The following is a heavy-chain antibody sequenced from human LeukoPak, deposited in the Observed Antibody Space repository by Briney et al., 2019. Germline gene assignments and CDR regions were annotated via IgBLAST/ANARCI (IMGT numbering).Heavy chain of an antibody. Sequence: SETLSLTCTVSGDSISSGGYYWNWIRQHPGKGLEWIGYIYYSGNTYYNPSLKSRVTISVDTSKNQFSLKLSSVTAADTAVYYCARVLWFGELRAFDIWGQGTMVTVSS. CDR2: IYYSGNT. V-gene: IGHV4-31*03. CDR3: ARVLWFGELRAFDI. CDR1: GDSISSGGYY. J-gene: IGHJ3*02. D-gene: IGHD3-10*01.